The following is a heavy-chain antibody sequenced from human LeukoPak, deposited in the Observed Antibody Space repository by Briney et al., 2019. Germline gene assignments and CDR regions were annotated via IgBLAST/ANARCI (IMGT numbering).Heavy chain of an antibody. V-gene: IGHV4-34*01. D-gene: IGHD3/OR15-3a*01. Sequence: SETLSLTCAVSGGSLSDYHWRWLRQPPGKGLEWIGEISHSGSTNYNPSLTSRVTVSLDTSTNQFSLKLSSVTAADTAVYYCARVEIGPSGNVIDYWGQGTLVTVSS. J-gene: IGHJ4*02. CDR2: ISHSGST. CDR1: GGSLSDYH. CDR3: ARVEIGPSGNVIDY.